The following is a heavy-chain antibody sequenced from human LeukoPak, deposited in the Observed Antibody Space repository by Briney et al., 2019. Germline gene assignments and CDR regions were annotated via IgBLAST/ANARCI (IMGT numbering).Heavy chain of an antibody. CDR2: INHSGTT. Sequence: PSETLSLTYALYGGSFSGYYWSWIRQPPRERLEWIGEINHSGTTNYNPSLKSRVTISVDTSKNQFSLKLSSVTAADTAVYYCAALSPDQLELRDYWGQGTLVTVSS. V-gene: IGHV4-34*01. CDR1: GGSFSGYY. D-gene: IGHD1-7*01. CDR3: AALSPDQLELRDY. J-gene: IGHJ4*02.